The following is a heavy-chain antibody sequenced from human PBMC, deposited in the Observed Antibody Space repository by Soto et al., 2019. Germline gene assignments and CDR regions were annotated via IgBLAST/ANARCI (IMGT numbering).Heavy chain of an antibody. CDR1: GFTFSTYW. D-gene: IGHD3-9*01. Sequence: PGGSLRLSCAASGFTFSTYWMHWVRQAPGKGLVWVSRINSDGSRTNYADSVKGRFTTFRDNAKNTVYLQLNSLTAEDTAVYYCARDRVLRGLRYFDWSFDYWGQGTLVTVSS. CDR2: INSDGSRT. V-gene: IGHV3-74*01. J-gene: IGHJ4*02. CDR3: ARDRVLRGLRYFDWSFDY.